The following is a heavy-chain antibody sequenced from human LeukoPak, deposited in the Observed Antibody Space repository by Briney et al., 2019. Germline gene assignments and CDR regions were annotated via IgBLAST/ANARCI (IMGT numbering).Heavy chain of an antibody. CDR3: ARELTSVAGTLGGY. J-gene: IGHJ4*02. CDR1: GYTYTGYY. V-gene: IGHV1-2*02. D-gene: IGHD6-19*01. CDR2: INPNSGGA. Sequence: GASVKVSCKASGYTYTGYYMHWVRQAPGQGLEWMGWINPNSGGANYAQKFQGRVTMTRDTSISTAYMELSRLRSDDTAVYYCARELTSVAGTLGGYWGQGTLVTVSS.